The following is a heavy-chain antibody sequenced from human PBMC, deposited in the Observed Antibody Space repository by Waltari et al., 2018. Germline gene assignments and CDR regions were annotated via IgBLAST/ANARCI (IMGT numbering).Heavy chain of an antibody. V-gene: IGHV3-48*03. J-gene: IGHJ4*02. CDR3: ARGIAVALLDY. Sequence: EVQLVESGGGLVQPGGSLRLSCAASGFTFSSYEMNWVRQAPGKGLEWVSYISSSGSTIYYAEAGKGRFTNSRDNAKNSLYLQMNSLRAEDTAVYYWARGIAVALLDYWGQGTLVTVSS. D-gene: IGHD6-19*01. CDR2: ISSSGSTI. CDR1: GFTFSSYE.